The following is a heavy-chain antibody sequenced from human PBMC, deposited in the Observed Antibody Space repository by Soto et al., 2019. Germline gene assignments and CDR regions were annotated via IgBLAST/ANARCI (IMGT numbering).Heavy chain of an antibody. D-gene: IGHD6-6*01. Sequence: LGESLKISCKGSGYSFTSYWISWVRQMPGKGLEWMGRIDPSDSYTNYSPSFQGHVTISADKSISTAYLQWSSLKASDTAMYYCARSTYSSSSAFRAFDIWGQGTMVTVSS. CDR1: GYSFTSYW. V-gene: IGHV5-10-1*01. J-gene: IGHJ3*02. CDR2: IDPSDSYT. CDR3: ARSTYSSSSAFRAFDI.